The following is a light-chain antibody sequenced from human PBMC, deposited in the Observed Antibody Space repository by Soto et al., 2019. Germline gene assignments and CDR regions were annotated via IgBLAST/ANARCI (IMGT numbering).Light chain of an antibody. CDR2: DVS. CDR3: RSYTSSSTLV. CDR1: SSDVGGYNY. V-gene: IGLV2-14*01. J-gene: IGLJ2*01. Sequence: QSALTQPASVSGSPGQSITISCTGTSSDVGGYNYVSWYQQYPGKAPKLMIYDVSNRPSGVSNRFSGSKSGNTASLTISGLKAEDVADYYCRSYTSSSTLVFGGGTKLTVL.